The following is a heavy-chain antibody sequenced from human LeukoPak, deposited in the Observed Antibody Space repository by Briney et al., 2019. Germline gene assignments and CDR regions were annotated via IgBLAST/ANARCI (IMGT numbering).Heavy chain of an antibody. CDR2: IKSKTDGGTT. Sequence: TPGGSLRLSCAASGFTFSNAWMSWVRQAPGKGLEWVGRIKSKTDGGTTDYAAPVKGRFTISRDDSKNTLYLQMNSLKTEDTAVYYCTTALGYYASSGYQNYFDYWGQGTLVTVSS. V-gene: IGHV3-15*01. CDR1: GFTFSNAW. D-gene: IGHD3-22*01. J-gene: IGHJ4*02. CDR3: TTALGYYASSGYQNYFDY.